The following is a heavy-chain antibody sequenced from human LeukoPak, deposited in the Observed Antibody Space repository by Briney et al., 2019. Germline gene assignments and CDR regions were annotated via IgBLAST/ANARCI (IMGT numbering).Heavy chain of an antibody. Sequence: HTGGSLRLSCAASGFTFSSYGMHWVRQAPGKGLEWVAVIWYDGSNEYYADSVKGRFTISRDNSKNTLYLQMNSLRAEDTAVYYCAKPSGIAAAGPLTYWGQGTLVTVSS. CDR3: AKPSGIAAAGPLTY. J-gene: IGHJ4*02. D-gene: IGHD6-13*01. CDR1: GFTFSSYG. CDR2: IWYDGSNE. V-gene: IGHV3-30*02.